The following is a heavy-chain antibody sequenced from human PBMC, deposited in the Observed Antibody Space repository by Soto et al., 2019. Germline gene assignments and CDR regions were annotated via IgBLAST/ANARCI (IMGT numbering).Heavy chain of an antibody. CDR2: MNEDGGTT. V-gene: IGHV3-74*01. CDR3: ASDLSGRADV. Sequence: GGSLRLSCAASVFTFSSYWMHWVRQALGKGLVWVSRMNEDGGTTDYADSVKGRFTISRDNAKNTLYLQMNSLRVEDTAVYYCASDLSGRADVWGQGTTVTVSS. D-gene: IGHD3-10*01. CDR1: VFTFSSYW. J-gene: IGHJ6*02.